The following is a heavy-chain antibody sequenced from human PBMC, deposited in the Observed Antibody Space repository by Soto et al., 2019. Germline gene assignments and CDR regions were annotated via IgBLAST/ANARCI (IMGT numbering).Heavy chain of an antibody. V-gene: IGHV3-30*18. Sequence: QVPLVESGGGVVQPGRSLRLSCAASGFTFSAFGMHWVRQAPGKGLEWVAVISNDGNSEYYADSVKGRFTISRDNSKNTFYLQMNSLSVEDTAVYYCAKTITTVGVSSTGRGALLDNWGQGILVSVSS. CDR3: AKTITTVGVSSTGRGALLDN. J-gene: IGHJ4*02. CDR2: ISNDGNSE. D-gene: IGHD3-3*01. CDR1: GFTFSAFG.